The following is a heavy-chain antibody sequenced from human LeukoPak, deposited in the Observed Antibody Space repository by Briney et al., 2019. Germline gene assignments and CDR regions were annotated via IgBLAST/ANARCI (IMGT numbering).Heavy chain of an antibody. CDR2: IRSKAYGGTT. CDR3: TSSFGQLSFFDY. D-gene: IGHD3-10*01. J-gene: IGHJ4*02. Sequence: GGSLRLSCAASGFTFTTYWMSWVRQAPGKGLEWVGFIRSKAYGGTTEYAASVKGRFTISRDDSKSIAYLQLNSLKTEDTAVYYCTSSFGQLSFFDYWGQGTLVTVSS. CDR1: GFTFTTYW. V-gene: IGHV3-49*04.